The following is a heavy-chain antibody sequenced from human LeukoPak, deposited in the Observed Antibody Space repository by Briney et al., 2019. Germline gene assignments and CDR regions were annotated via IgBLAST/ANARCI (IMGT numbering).Heavy chain of an antibody. D-gene: IGHD5-18*01. V-gene: IGHV4-59*11. J-gene: IGHJ6*03. Sequence: SETLSLTCTVSGGSMNSHYWSWIRQPPGKGPEWIGYVFYGGSDNSDINYNPSLKSRVIISLDTSKSQISLKMTSVTAADTAVYYCARTVQGYSFGAESYYYYFMDVWGKGATVTVSS. CDR1: GGSMNSHY. CDR3: ARTVQGYSFGAESYYYYFMDV. CDR2: VFYGGSDNSDI.